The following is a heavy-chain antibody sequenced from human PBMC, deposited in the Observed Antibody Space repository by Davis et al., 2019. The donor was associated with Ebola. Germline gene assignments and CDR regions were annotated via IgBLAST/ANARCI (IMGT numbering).Heavy chain of an antibody. CDR1: GFTFSNYA. CDR3: AKETAAIPTRTDY. Sequence: GGSLRLSCAASGFTFSNYAMTWFRQASGEGLEWVSSICGSTGSTYYADSVRGRFSVSRDDSKNTLFLQLNSLRDEDTAVYYCAKETAAIPTRTDYWGQGTLVTVSS. V-gene: IGHV3-23*01. CDR2: ICGSTGST. D-gene: IGHD1-1*01. J-gene: IGHJ4*02.